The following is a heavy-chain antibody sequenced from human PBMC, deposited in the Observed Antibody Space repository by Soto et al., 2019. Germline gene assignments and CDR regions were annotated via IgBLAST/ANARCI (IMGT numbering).Heavy chain of an antibody. D-gene: IGHD5-12*01. V-gene: IGHV4-59*01. CDR3: ASGRRLQLPNS. Sequence: QVQLQESGPGLVKPSETLSLTCTVSGGSISSYYWCWIRQPPGKGLEWIGSIHYSGSTNYNPSPKSRITISHAPSKNQCSLQLSAVTAADTAVYHCASGRRLQLPNSWGQGTLVTVSS. J-gene: IGHJ4*02. CDR1: GGSISSYY. CDR2: IHYSGST.